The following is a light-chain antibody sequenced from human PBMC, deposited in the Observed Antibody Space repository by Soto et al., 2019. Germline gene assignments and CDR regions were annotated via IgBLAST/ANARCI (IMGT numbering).Light chain of an antibody. CDR3: CSYAGGASVV. Sequence: QSVLTQPASVSGSPGQSITISCTGTISDVGRYNLVSWYQQHPDKAPKLIIYEDIERPSGVSHRFSGSTSGKTASLTISGLQTEDEAKYFCCSYAGGASVVFGGGTKLTVL. CDR1: ISDVGRYNL. V-gene: IGLV2-23*01. J-gene: IGLJ2*01. CDR2: EDI.